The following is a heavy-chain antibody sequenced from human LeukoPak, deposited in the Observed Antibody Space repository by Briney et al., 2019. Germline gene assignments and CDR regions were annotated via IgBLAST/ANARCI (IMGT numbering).Heavy chain of an antibody. CDR1: GFTFSEPY. V-gene: IGHV3-11*01. D-gene: IGHD3-10*02. Sequence: GGAPRLSCAAPGFTFSEPYLGWVPPVPGEGLGWGSYLTTRANIIYYVDSVKGRFTVSADNAKNSLYLQMNNLRAEDTALYYCARGGDYVGVAARIDLWGQGTLVTVSS. J-gene: IGHJ5*02. CDR3: ARGGDYVGVAARIDL. CDR2: LTTRANII.